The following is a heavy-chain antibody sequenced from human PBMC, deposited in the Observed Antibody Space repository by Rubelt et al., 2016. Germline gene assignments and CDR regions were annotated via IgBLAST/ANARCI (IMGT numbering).Heavy chain of an antibody. D-gene: IGHD6-6*01. CDR3: AKDEEGSSSRYYFDY. Sequence: EVQLLESGGGLVQPGGSLRLSCAASGFTFSSYAMSWVRQAPGKGLEWVSAISGSGGSTYYADSVKGRFAISRDNSKNTLYLQMNSLRAEDTAVYYCAKDEEGSSSRYYFDYWGQGTLVTVSS. CDR2: ISGSGGST. CDR1: GFTFSSYA. V-gene: IGHV3-23*01. J-gene: IGHJ4*02.